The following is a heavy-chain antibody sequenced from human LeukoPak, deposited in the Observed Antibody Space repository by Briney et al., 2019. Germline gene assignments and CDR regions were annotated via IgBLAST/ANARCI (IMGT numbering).Heavy chain of an antibody. V-gene: IGHV3-43*02. CDR2: ISGDGGST. CDR3: AKDSSRFLEWLSTFVDY. J-gene: IGHJ4*02. Sequence: GGSLRLSCAASGFTFDDYAMHWARQAPGKGLEWVSLISGDGGSTYYADSVKGRFTISRDNSKNSLYLQMNSLRTEDTALYYCAKDSSRFLEWLSTFVDYWGQGTLVTVSS. CDR1: GFTFDDYA. D-gene: IGHD3-3*01.